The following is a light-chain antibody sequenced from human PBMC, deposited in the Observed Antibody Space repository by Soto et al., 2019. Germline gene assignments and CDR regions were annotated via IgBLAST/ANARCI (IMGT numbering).Light chain of an antibody. CDR3: QQYNSYSST. CDR1: QSVSSN. Sequence: EIVMTQSPATLSVSPGERVTLSCRASQSVSSNLAWYQQKVGQAPRLLIYGASTRATGIPARFSGSGSGTEFTLTISSLQPDDFATYYCQQYNSYSSTFGQGTKVDIK. J-gene: IGKJ1*01. V-gene: IGKV3-15*01. CDR2: GAS.